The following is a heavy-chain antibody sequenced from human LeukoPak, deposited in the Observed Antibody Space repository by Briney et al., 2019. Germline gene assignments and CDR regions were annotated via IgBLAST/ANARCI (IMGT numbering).Heavy chain of an antibody. CDR3: AKRGVVIRVILVGFHREAYYFDS. CDR1: GFTFSSYG. Sequence: PGRSLRLSCAASGFTFSSYGMHWVCQAPGKGLEWVAVIWYDGSNKYYADSVKGRFTISRDNPKNTLYLQMNSLRAEDTAVYFCAKRGVVIRVILVGFHREAYYFDSWGQGALVTVSS. V-gene: IGHV3-33*06. D-gene: IGHD3-22*01. J-gene: IGHJ4*02. CDR2: IWYDGSNK.